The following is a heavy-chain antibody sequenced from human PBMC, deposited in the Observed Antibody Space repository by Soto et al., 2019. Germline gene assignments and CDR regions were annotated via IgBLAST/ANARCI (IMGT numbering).Heavy chain of an antibody. J-gene: IGHJ6*02. CDR1: GFTFSSYA. CDR2: ISGSGGST. D-gene: IGHD2-2*01. V-gene: IGHV3-23*01. CDR3: ASGFEGYCSSTSCYGDYYYYGMDV. Sequence: PGGSLRLSCAASGFTFSSYAMSWVRQAPGKGLEWVSAISGSGGSTYYAESVKGRFTISRENSKNKLYLQKNSLRAEDTAVYYFASGFEGYCSSTSCYGDYYYYGMDVWGQGTTVTVSS.